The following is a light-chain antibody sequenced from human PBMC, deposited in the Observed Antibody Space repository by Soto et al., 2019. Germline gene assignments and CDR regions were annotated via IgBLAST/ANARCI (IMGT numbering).Light chain of an antibody. Sequence: DIQMTQSPSTLSASVGDRVAITCRASQSITTWLAWYQQKPGKAPTLLISDASNLQSGVPSRFSGSGSGTDFTLTISSLQPDDISTYYGHQDDSYPWTLGQGTQVE. CDR2: DAS. CDR3: HQDDSYPWT. CDR1: QSITTW. J-gene: IGKJ1*01. V-gene: IGKV1-5*01.